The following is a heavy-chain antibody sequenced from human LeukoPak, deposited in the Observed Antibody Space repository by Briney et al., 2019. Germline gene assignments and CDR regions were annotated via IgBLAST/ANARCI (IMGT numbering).Heavy chain of an antibody. J-gene: IGHJ3*01. CDR3: ARTPTDCGGDCYNVFNL. CDR2: ILYDGSKK. D-gene: IGHD2-21*02. CDR1: GFTFNSCG. V-gene: IGHV3-33*05. Sequence: GESLKISCPASGFTFNSCGMHWVRQAPGKGLERVEVILYDGSKKDYADPVEGRFTISRDNSKNTLYLQMNSLRAEDTAVYYCARTPTDCGGDCYNVFNLWGQGTMVTVSS.